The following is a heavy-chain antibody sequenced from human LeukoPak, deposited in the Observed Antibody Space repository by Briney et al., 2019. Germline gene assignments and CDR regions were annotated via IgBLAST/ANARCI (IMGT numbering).Heavy chain of an antibody. CDR1: GGSISSSSYY. J-gene: IGHJ5*02. V-gene: IGHV4-39*01. CDR2: IYYSGST. D-gene: IGHD3-9*01. Sequence: SSETLSLTCTVSGGSISSSSYYWGWIRQPPGKGLEWIGSIYYSGSTYYNPSLKSRVTISVDTSKNQFSLKLSSVTAADTAVYYCARHVTTGLTYYDILTYNWFDPWGQGTLVTVSS. CDR3: ARHVTTGLTYYDILTYNWFDP.